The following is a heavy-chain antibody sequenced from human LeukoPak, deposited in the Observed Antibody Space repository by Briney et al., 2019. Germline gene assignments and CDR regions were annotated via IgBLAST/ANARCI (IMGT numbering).Heavy chain of an antibody. CDR3: ATEPNKFYPSSVGATTGFDY. CDR2: FDPEDGET. Sequence: GASVKVSCKVSVYTLTELSMHWVRQAPGKGLEWMGGFDPEDGETIYAQKFQGRVTMTEDTSTDTAYMELSSLRSEDTAVYYCATEPNKFYPSSVGATTGFDYWGQGTLVTVSS. J-gene: IGHJ4*02. V-gene: IGHV1-24*01. D-gene: IGHD1-26*01. CDR1: VYTLTELS.